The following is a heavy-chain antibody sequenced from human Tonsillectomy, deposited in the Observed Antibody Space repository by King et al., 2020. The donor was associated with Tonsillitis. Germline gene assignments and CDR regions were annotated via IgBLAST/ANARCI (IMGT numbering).Heavy chain of an antibody. J-gene: IGHJ4*02. Sequence: VQLQESGPGLVKPSQTLSLTCTVSGGSISSGSYYWSWIRQAAGKGLEWIGRIYTSGSTHYNPSLKSRVTMSVDTSKNQFSLKLSSVTAADTAVYYCARDQSIFGVANTLFDYWGQGTLVTVSS. CDR2: IYTSGST. CDR3: ARDQSIFGVANTLFDY. CDR1: GGSISSGSYY. D-gene: IGHD3-3*01. V-gene: IGHV4-61*02.